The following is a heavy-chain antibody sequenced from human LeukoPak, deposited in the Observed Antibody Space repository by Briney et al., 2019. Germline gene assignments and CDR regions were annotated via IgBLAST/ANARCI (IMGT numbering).Heavy chain of an antibody. CDR2: IYYTGST. CDR1: GGSISSSY. D-gene: IGHD4-23*01. CDR3: ARHRNDYGGNSFGD. Sequence: SETLSLTCTVSGGSISSSYWSWIRQPPGKKLEWIAYIYYTGSTNYNPSLKSRATISVGTSKNHFSLELSSVTAADTAVYFCARHRNDYGGNSFGDWGQGTPVTVSS. J-gene: IGHJ4*02. V-gene: IGHV4-59*08.